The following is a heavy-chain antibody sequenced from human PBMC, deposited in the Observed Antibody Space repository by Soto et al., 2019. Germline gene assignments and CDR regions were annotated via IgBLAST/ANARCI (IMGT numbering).Heavy chain of an antibody. CDR1: GRSFSAYQ. J-gene: IGHJ4*02. Sequence: SETLSLTCAVYGRSFSAYQWIWIRQPPGKGLEWIGEINHSGIPNYNSSLESRVTISIDTSKNQFSLKLSSVTAADTAVYYCARGWRAAFDYWGQGTLVTVSS. V-gene: IGHV4-34*01. D-gene: IGHD6-25*01. CDR2: INHSGIP. CDR3: ARGWRAAFDY.